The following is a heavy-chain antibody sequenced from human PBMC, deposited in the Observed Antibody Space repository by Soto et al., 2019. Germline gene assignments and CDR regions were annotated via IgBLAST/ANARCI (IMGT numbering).Heavy chain of an antibody. CDR2: IFYSGGT. V-gene: IGHV4-39*01. CDR1: GGSILDSTYY. Sequence: LSLTCTVSGGSILDSTYYWAWIRQSPGKGLEWIGTIFYSGGTFYTPSLKSRVTMSVDTSNNQFSLKLSSVTAADTAVYYCARQASGYYYGWFDPWGQGTLVTVSS. D-gene: IGHD3-22*01. J-gene: IGHJ5*02. CDR3: ARQASGYYYGWFDP.